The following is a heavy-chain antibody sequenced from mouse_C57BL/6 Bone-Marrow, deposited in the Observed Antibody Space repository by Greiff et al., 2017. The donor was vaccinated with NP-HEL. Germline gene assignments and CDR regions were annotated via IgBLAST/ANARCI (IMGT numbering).Heavy chain of an antibody. CDR1: GYTFTSYW. D-gene: IGHD2-5*01. J-gene: IGHJ4*01. V-gene: IGHV1-53*01. Sequence: QVQLQQPGTELVKPGASVKLSCKASGYTFTSYWMHWVKQRPGQGLEWIGNINPSNGGTNYNEKFKSKATLTVDKSSSTAYMQLSSLTSEDSAVYYCAREKLARFLSNYPFYYAMDYWGQGTSVTVSS. CDR3: AREKLARFLSNYPFYYAMDY. CDR2: INPSNGGT.